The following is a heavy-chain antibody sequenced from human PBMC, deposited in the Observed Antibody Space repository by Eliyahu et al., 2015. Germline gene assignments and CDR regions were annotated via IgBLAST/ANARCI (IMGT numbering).Heavy chain of an antibody. CDR1: GFXFSSYX. CDR2: ISSSSSTI. Sequence: EVQLVESGGGLVQPGGSLRLSCAASGFXFSSYXXXWVRQAPGKGLEWVSYISSSSSTIYYADSVKGRFTISRDNAKNSLYLQMNSLRDEDTAVYYCARVGSSSFGGFDYWGQGTLVTVSS. D-gene: IGHD6-13*01. CDR3: ARVGSSSFGGFDY. V-gene: IGHV3-48*02. J-gene: IGHJ4*02.